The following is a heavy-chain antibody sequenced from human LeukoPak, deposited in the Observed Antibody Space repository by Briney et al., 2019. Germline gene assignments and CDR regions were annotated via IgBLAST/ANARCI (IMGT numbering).Heavy chain of an antibody. Sequence: PGGSLRLSCAASGFTFSSYSMNWVRQAPGKGLEWVSSISSSSSYIYYADSVKGRFTISRDNAKNSLYLQMNSLRAEDTAMYYCARPGDGYSSYYYYGMDVWGQGTTVAVSS. CDR2: ISSSSSYI. J-gene: IGHJ6*02. CDR1: GFTFSSYS. D-gene: IGHD5-24*01. CDR3: ARPGDGYSSYYYYGMDV. V-gene: IGHV3-21*04.